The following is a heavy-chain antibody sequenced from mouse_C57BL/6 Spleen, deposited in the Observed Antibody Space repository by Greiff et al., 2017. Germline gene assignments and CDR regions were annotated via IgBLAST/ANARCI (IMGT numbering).Heavy chain of an antibody. CDR2: ISSGSSTI. CDR3: ARPGTATWFAY. Sequence: EVQRVESGGGLVKPGGSLKLSCAASGFTFSDYGMHWVRQAPEKGLEWVAYISSGSSTIYYADTVKGRFTISRDNAKNTLFLQMTSLRSEDTAMYYCARPGTATWFAYWGQGTLVTVSA. J-gene: IGHJ3*01. D-gene: IGHD1-2*01. V-gene: IGHV5-17*01. CDR1: GFTFSDYG.